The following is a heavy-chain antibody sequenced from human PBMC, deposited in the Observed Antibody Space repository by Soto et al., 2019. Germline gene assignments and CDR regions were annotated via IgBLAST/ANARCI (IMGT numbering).Heavy chain of an antibody. V-gene: IGHV3-48*01. Sequence: PGGSLRLSCAASGFTFSIYSMNWVRQAPGKGLEWVSYITGSSSTIYYPDSVKGRFTISRDNAKNSLYLQMNSLRAEDTAVYYCASSKGPFDYWGQGTLVTVS. CDR3: ASSKGPFDY. CDR1: GFTFSIYS. J-gene: IGHJ4*02. CDR2: ITGSSSTI. D-gene: IGHD3-3*02.